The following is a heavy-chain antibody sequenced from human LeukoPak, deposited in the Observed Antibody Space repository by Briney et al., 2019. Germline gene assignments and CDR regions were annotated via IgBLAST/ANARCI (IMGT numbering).Heavy chain of an antibody. Sequence: SETLSLTCTVSGGSMSPYHWGWIRQPPGKGLEWTGYIYYSGSTNYNPSLKSRVTISVDTSKNQFSLKLSSVTAADTAVYYCASRSGDCWGQGTLVTVSS. CDR1: GGSMSPYH. V-gene: IGHV4-59*12. J-gene: IGHJ4*02. CDR3: ASRSGDC. CDR2: IYYSGST. D-gene: IGHD3-10*01.